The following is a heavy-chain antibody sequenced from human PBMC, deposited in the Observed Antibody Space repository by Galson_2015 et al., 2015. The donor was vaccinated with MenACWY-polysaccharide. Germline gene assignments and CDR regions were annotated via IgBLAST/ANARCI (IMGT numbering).Heavy chain of an antibody. D-gene: IGHD3-10*01. CDR2: IYNSGST. J-gene: IGHJ4*02. Sequence: LRLSCAASGFTFSTYFMHWVRQAPGKGLEWIGYIYNSGSTNYNPSLESRVTISVDTSKNQFSLKLNSVTAADTAVYYCARVTSVIRGVISNWGQGTLVTVSS. CDR3: ARVTSVIRGVISN. CDR1: GFTFSTYF. V-gene: IGHV4-59*01.